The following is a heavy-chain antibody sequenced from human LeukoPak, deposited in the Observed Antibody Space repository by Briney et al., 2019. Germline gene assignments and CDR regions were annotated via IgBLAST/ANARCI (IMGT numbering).Heavy chain of an antibody. V-gene: IGHV1-69*13. CDR1: GGTFSSYA. D-gene: IGHD2-2*01. CDR3: AREMGYCSSTSCPGAFDI. CDR2: IIPIFGTA. J-gene: IGHJ3*02. Sequence: ASVKVSCKASGGTFSSYAISWVRQAPGQGLEWMGGIIPIFGTANSAQKFQGRVTIPADESTSTAYMALSSLRSEDTAVYYCAREMGYCSSTSCPGAFDIWGQGTMVTVSS.